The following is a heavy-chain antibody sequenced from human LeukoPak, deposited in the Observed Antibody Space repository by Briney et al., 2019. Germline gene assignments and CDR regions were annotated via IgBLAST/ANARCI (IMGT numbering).Heavy chain of an antibody. D-gene: IGHD4-17*01. CDR1: GYTFTGYY. V-gene: IGHV1-2*02. J-gene: IGHJ5*02. CDR2: INPNSGGT. Sequence: ASVKVSCKASGYTFTGYYMHWVRQAPGQGLEWMGWINPNSGGTNYAQKLQGRVTMTTDTSTSTAYMELRSLRSDDTAVYYCARDRPTTVTPNWLDPWGQGTLVTVSS. CDR3: ARDRPTTVTPNWLDP.